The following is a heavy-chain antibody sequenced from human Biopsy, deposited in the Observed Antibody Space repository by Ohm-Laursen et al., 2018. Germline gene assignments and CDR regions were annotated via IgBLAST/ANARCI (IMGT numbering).Heavy chain of an antibody. V-gene: IGHV4-39*01. CDR3: ARDYDTSGYYYVS. Sequence: GTLSLTWIVSGGSISNNNYYWGWIRRPPGKGLEWIGSIFYRGSTHYKPSPKSRVNISVDTSKNQFSLKLNSVTAADTAVYYCARDYDTSGYYYVSWGQGTLVTVSS. CDR1: GGSISNNNYY. CDR2: IFYRGST. D-gene: IGHD3-22*01. J-gene: IGHJ5*02.